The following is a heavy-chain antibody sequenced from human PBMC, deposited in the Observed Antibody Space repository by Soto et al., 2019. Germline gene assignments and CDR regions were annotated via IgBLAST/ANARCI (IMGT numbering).Heavy chain of an antibody. D-gene: IGHD5-12*01. CDR2: TYFRSKWYN. V-gene: IGHV6-1*01. J-gene: IGHJ5*02. CDR1: WDSVSSNTAS. Sequence: PSRTLSLTFTISWDSVSSNTASWNCIRRSPSRGLEWLGRTYFRSKWYNGYAVSVKSRIIINPDTSNNQFSLQLNSVTPEDTAVYFCAKGDNLGPKTGYAFDPWGQGIMVTVSS. CDR3: AKGDNLGPKTGYAFDP.